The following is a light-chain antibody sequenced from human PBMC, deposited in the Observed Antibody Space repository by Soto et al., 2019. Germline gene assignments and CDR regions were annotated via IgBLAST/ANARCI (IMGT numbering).Light chain of an antibody. CDR2: CTT. CDR3: QSYDGTLSGSYV. V-gene: IGLV1-40*01. J-gene: IGLJ1*01. CDR1: SSNIGAGYD. Sequence: SVLTQPPSVTCAPGQTITISFTGSSSNIGAGYDVSWYQKVPGTATNLIIYCTTKRPSGVPDRFSGSKSGTSASLAITRLQAEDEADYYCQSYDGTLSGSYVFGIGTNVTVL.